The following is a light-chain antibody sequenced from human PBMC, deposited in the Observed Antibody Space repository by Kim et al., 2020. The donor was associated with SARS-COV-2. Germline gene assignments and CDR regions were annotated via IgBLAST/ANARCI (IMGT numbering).Light chain of an antibody. CDR2: GKN. Sequence: SSELTQDPAVSVALGQTVRITCQGDSLRSYYASWYQQKPGQAPVLVIYGKNNRPSGIPDRFSGSSSGNTASLTITGAQAEDEADYYCNSRHSSSNHYVFGTGTKVTVL. CDR3: NSRHSSSNHYV. CDR1: SLRSYY. J-gene: IGLJ1*01. V-gene: IGLV3-19*01.